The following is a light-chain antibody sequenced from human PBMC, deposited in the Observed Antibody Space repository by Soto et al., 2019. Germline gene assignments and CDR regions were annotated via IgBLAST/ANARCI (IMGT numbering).Light chain of an antibody. V-gene: IGKV3-15*01. CDR1: QSVSSN. J-gene: IGKJ2*01. CDR2: GAS. Sequence: EIEMTQSPATLSVSPGERATLSCRASQSVSSNLAWYQQKPGQAPRLLIYGASTRATGIPARFTGSGSGTEFTLTISSLQSEDFAVYYCQQYNNRPPPNTFGQGTKLEIK. CDR3: QQYNNRPPPNT.